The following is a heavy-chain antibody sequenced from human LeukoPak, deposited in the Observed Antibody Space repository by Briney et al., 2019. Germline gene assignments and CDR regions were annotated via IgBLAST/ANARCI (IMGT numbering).Heavy chain of an antibody. CDR2: ISANGGRT. V-gene: IGHV3-23*01. Sequence: GGSLRLSCAASGFTVSSNYMSWVRQAPGKGLEWVSTISANGGRTHYADSVKGRFTTSRDNSKNTLFLQMNSLRAEDTAVYYCAKGLTQYSSSPIDYWGQGTLVTVSS. CDR1: GFTVSSNY. J-gene: IGHJ4*02. CDR3: AKGLTQYSSSPIDY. D-gene: IGHD6-13*01.